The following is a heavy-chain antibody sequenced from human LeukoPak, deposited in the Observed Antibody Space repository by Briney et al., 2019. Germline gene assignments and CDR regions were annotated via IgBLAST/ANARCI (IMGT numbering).Heavy chain of an antibody. J-gene: IGHJ4*02. D-gene: IGHD2-21*01. CDR3: ARGMVIPDY. CDR1: GGSISNYY. CDR2: IYYSGST. Sequence: SETLSLTCTVSGGSISNYYWSWVRQSPGKGLEWIGYIYYSGSTNYNPSLKSRVTISVDTSKNQFSLKLTSVTAADTAVYYCARGMVIPDYWGQGTLVTVSS. V-gene: IGHV4-59*01.